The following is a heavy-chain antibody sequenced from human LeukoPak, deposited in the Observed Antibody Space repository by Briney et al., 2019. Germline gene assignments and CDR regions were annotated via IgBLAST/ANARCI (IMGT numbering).Heavy chain of an antibody. CDR3: ARAPEYDFWGGYKIYYYMDV. CDR1: GGSLSSGSYY. CDR2: VYISGST. D-gene: IGHD3-3*01. Sequence: PSETLSLTCTVSGGSLSSGSYYWSWIRQPAGKGLEWIGRVYISGSTHYNPSLTSRVTLSVDTSKNQFSLKLSSVTAADTAVYYCARAPEYDFWGGYKIYYYMDVWGKGTTVTVSS. J-gene: IGHJ6*03. V-gene: IGHV4-61*02.